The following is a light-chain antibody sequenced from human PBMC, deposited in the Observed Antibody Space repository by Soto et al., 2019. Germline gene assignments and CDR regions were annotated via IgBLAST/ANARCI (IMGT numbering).Light chain of an antibody. V-gene: IGKV3-11*01. CDR3: QQRSNWPRT. CDR2: DAS. Sequence: EIVLTQSPATLSLSPGERATLSCRASQSVSSYLAWYQQKPGQAPRLLIYDASNRATGIPARFSGSGSGTDFSLTISSLEPADFAVYCCQQRSNWPRTFGQGTKVEIK. J-gene: IGKJ1*01. CDR1: QSVSSY.